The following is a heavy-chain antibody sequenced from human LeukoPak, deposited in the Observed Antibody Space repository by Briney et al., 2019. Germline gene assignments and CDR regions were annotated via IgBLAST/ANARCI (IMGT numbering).Heavy chain of an antibody. V-gene: IGHV1-8*01. CDR1: GYTFTSYD. Sequence: ASVKVSCKASGYTFTSYDINWVRQATGQGLEWMGWMNPNSGNTGYAQKFQGRVTMTRNTSISTAYMELSSLRSEDTAVYYCARGGLLRYFDWLLEAFDIWGQGTMVTVSS. J-gene: IGHJ3*02. CDR2: MNPNSGNT. CDR3: ARGGLLRYFDWLLEAFDI. D-gene: IGHD3-9*01.